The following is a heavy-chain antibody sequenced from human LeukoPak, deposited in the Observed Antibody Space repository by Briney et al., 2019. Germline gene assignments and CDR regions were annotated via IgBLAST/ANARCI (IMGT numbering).Heavy chain of an antibody. CDR2: IRQDGSQK. D-gene: IGHD6-19*01. Sequence: PGGSLRLSCAASGFTFSSYWMSWVRQAPGKGLEWVATIRQDGSQKYYVDSVKGRFTISRDNAKNSLYLQMNSLRAEDTAVYYCAKEAVAGDGYFQHWGQGTLVTVSS. CDR1: GFTFSSYW. V-gene: IGHV3-7*01. CDR3: AKEAVAGDGYFQH. J-gene: IGHJ1*01.